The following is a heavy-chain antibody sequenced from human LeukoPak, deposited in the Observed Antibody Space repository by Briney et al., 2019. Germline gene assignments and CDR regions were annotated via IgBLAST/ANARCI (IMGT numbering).Heavy chain of an antibody. Sequence: GGSLRPSCAASGFTFSSYSMNWVRQAPGKGLEWVSSISSSSSYIYYADSVKGRFTISRDNAKNSLYLQMNSLRAEDTAVYYCASFRVGRGYSYGLYYFDYWGQGTLVTVSS. V-gene: IGHV3-21*01. CDR2: ISSSSSYI. D-gene: IGHD5-18*01. J-gene: IGHJ4*02. CDR1: GFTFSSYS. CDR3: ASFRVGRGYSYGLYYFDY.